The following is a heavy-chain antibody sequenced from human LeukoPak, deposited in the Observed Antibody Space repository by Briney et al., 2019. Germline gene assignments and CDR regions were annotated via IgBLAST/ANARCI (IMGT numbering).Heavy chain of an antibody. CDR2: ISGSGDNNDNT. J-gene: IGHJ4*02. D-gene: IGHD6-13*01. CDR1: GFTFSTYA. Sequence: PGGSLRLSCAASGFTFSTYAMSWVRQAPGKGLEWVSAISGSGDNNDNTYYADSEKGQFTISRDNSKNTLYLQMSSLRAEDAAVYYCAKSGSTSWYLDYWGQGTLVTVSS. CDR3: AKSGSTSWYLDY. V-gene: IGHV3-23*01.